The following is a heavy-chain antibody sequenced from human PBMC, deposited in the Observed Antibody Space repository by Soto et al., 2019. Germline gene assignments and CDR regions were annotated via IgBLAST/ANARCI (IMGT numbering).Heavy chain of an antibody. D-gene: IGHD3-9*01. Sequence: GGSLRLSCAATGFTFGSYWMSWVRQAPGKGLEWVANIKQDGSEKYYVDSAKGRFTISRDNAKDSLHLQMKSLRAEDTAVYYCAREAQTYDILTGFDYWGQGTLVTVSS. CDR3: AREAQTYDILTGFDY. J-gene: IGHJ4*02. CDR2: IKQDGSEK. CDR1: GFTFGSYW. V-gene: IGHV3-7*01.